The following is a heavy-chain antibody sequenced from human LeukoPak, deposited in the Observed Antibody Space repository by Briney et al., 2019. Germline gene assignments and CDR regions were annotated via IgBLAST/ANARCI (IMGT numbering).Heavy chain of an antibody. CDR1: GFTFSSYG. CDR3: AKDTRFGESKTPYYMDV. V-gene: IGHV3-30*02. D-gene: IGHD3-10*02. CDR2: IRYDGSNK. J-gene: IGHJ6*03. Sequence: GGSLRLSCAASGFTFSSYGMHWVRQAPGKGLEWVAFIRYDGSNKYYADSVKGRFTISRDNSKNTLYLQMNSLRAEDTAVYYCAKDTRFGESKTPYYMDVWAKGPRSPSP.